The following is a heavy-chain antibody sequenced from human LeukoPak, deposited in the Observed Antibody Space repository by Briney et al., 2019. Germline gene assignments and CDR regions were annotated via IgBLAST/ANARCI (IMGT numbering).Heavy chain of an antibody. J-gene: IGHJ5*02. CDR3: ARMQYYDFWSGYYTSWFDP. V-gene: IGHV1-2*02. CDR1: GHTFTGYY. CDR2: INPNSGGT. Sequence: ASVKVSCKASGHTFTGYYMHWVRQAPGQGLEWMGWINPNSGGTNYAQKFQGRFTMTRDTSISTAHVELSRLRSDDTAVYYCARMQYYDFWSGYYTSWFDPWGQGTLVTVSS. D-gene: IGHD3-3*01.